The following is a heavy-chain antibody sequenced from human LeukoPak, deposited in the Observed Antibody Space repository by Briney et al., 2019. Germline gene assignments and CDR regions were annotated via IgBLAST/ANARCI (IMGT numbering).Heavy chain of an antibody. V-gene: IGHV1-69*04. CDR1: GGTFSSYA. J-gene: IGHJ4*02. D-gene: IGHD4-17*01. Sequence: ASVKVSCKASGGTFSSYAISWVRQAPGQGLEWMGRIIPILGIANYAQKFQGRVTITADKSTSTAYMELSSLRSEDTAVYYCARDEDYGDLYFFDYWGQGTLVTVSS. CDR2: IIPILGIA. CDR3: ARDEDYGDLYFFDY.